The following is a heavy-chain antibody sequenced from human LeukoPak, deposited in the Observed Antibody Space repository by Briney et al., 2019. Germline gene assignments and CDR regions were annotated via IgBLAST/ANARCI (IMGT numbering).Heavy chain of an antibody. CDR2: IWYDGSNK. Sequence: GGSLRLSCAASGFTFSDYYMSWIRQAPGKGLEWVAVIWYDGSNKYYADSVKGRFTISRDNSKNTLYLQMNSLRAEDTAVYYCAGAEAAAGTGWFDPWGQGTLVTVSS. D-gene: IGHD6-13*01. V-gene: IGHV3-33*08. J-gene: IGHJ5*02. CDR1: GFTFSDYY. CDR3: AGAEAAAGTGWFDP.